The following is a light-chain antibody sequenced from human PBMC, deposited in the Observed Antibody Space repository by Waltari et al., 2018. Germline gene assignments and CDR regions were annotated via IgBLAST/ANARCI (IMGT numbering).Light chain of an antibody. V-gene: IGLV3-21*01. CDR2: DDS. CDR1: NIGSKS. CDR3: QVWESRSDPF. Sequence: SYVLTQPPSVSVAPGETAQITCGGNNIGSKSVHWYQQKPGQAPVLVIYDDSDRPSRIPERFSGSNSGNTATLTISRVEDGDEVDYHCQVWESRSDPFFGGGTKLTVL. J-gene: IGLJ2*01.